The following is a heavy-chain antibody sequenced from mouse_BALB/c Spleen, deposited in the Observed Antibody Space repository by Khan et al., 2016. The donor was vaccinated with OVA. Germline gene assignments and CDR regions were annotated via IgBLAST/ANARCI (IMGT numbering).Heavy chain of an antibody. CDR1: GYTFTSSV. V-gene: IGHV1S136*01. Sequence: VQLKESGPELVKPGASVKMSCKASGYTFTSSVMHWVKQKPGQGLEWIGYISPNSDGSKYNEKFRGKATLTSDKSSSTAYLELSSLTSEDSAVYCCLRAVYYDCCAYEGFAYWGQGTLVTVSA. D-gene: IGHD1-1*01. CDR3: LRAVYYDCCAYEGFAY. CDR2: ISPNSDGS. J-gene: IGHJ3*01.